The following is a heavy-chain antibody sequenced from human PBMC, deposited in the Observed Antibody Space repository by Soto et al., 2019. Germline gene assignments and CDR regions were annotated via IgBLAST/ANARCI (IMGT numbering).Heavy chain of an antibody. J-gene: IGHJ6*02. CDR1: GGSISDYF. V-gene: IGHV4-59*01. Sequence: SETLSLTCTVSGGSISDYFWNWIRQPPGKGLEWIGYIHYTGSTKFNPSLKSRVAISVDTSNNQFSLQLRSVTAADTAIYYCGRVILRDGFFQGDYYSYGMDFWGQGTTVTVSS. CDR2: IHYTGST. D-gene: IGHD3-9*01. CDR3: GRVILRDGFFQGDYYSYGMDF.